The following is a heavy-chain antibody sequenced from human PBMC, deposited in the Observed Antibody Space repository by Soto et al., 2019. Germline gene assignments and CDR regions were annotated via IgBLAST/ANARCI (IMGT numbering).Heavy chain of an antibody. CDR2: IHVSGST. V-gene: IGHV4-61*01. CDR3: ARDGHGMDV. CDR1: GGYVSSGSYQ. J-gene: IGHJ6*02. Sequence: SETLSLTCTVSGGYVSSGSYQWTWIRQPPGKGLEWIGYIHVSGSTNDNPSLKGRVTMSIDXSKNQFSLKLSSVTAADTAVYDCARDGHGMDVWGQGTKVT.